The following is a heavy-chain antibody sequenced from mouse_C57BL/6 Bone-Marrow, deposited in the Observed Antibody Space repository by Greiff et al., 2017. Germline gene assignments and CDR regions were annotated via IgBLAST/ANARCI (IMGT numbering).Heavy chain of an antibody. D-gene: IGHD1-1*01. V-gene: IGHV5-9*01. CDR1: GFTFSSYT. Sequence: DVMLVESGGGLVKPGGSLKLSCAASGFTFSSYTMSWVRQTPEKRLAWVATISGGGGNTSYPDRGRGRFTISRDNAKNTLYLQMSSLRSEDTAWYYCARRRSTGGYAMDYWGQGTSVTVSS. CDR2: ISGGGGNT. CDR3: ARRRSTGGYAMDY. J-gene: IGHJ4*01.